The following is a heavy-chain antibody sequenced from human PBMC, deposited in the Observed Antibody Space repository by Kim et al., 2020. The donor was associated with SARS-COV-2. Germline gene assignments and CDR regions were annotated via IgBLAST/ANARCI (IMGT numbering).Heavy chain of an antibody. V-gene: IGHV1-2*02. CDR3: ARGPSVAVVVPSGFDY. J-gene: IGHJ4*02. Sequence: ASVKVSCKASGYTFTDYYMHWVRQAPGQGLEWLGWINPKSGGTSYAQQFQGRVTLTRDTSISTAYMELTRLRSDDTAVYYCARGPSVAVVVPSGFDYWGQ. D-gene: IGHD2-2*01. CDR1: GYTFTDYY. CDR2: INPKSGGT.